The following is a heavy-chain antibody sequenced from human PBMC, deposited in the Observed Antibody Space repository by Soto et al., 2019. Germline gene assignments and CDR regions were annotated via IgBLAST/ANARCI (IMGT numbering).Heavy chain of an antibody. V-gene: IGHV4-59*08. J-gene: IGHJ4*02. CDR3: ARLPPRLYYYDSSGYYVDY. D-gene: IGHD3-22*01. CDR1: GDSISSYY. CDR2: IYYSGST. Sequence: SETLSLTCTVSGDSISSYYWSWIRQPPGKGQEWIGYIYYSGSTYYNPSLKSRVTISVDTSKNQFSLKLSSVTAADTAVYYCARLPPRLYYYDSSGYYVDYWGQGTLVTVSS.